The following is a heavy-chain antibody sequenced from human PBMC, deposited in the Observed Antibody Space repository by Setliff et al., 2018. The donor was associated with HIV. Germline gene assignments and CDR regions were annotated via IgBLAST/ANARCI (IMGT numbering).Heavy chain of an antibody. CDR1: GGSIGSSNYY. CDR3: ARLLVAGMLFDY. V-gene: IGHV4-39*01. Sequence: SETLSLTCTASGGSIGSSNYYWGWIRQPPGKGLEWIGSMYYSGNLYYNPSLQSRVTISGDTSKNQFSLKLSSVTAADTAVYYCARLLVAGMLFDYWGQGTLVTV. CDR2: MYYSGNL. D-gene: IGHD2-15*01. J-gene: IGHJ4*02.